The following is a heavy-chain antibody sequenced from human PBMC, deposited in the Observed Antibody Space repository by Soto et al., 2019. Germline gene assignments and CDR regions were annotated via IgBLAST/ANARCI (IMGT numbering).Heavy chain of an antibody. J-gene: IGHJ4*02. CDR3: ARGRPIPAACLFDC. Sequence: GASVKVSCKASGYTFTSYGISWVRQAPGQGLEWMGCISAYNGNKNYAQKLQGRVTMTTDTSTSTAYLELRSLRSDDTAVYYCARGRPIPAACLFDCSAQGNLVKVTS. CDR2: ISAYNGNK. CDR1: GYTFTSYG. D-gene: IGHD6-13*01. V-gene: IGHV1-18*01.